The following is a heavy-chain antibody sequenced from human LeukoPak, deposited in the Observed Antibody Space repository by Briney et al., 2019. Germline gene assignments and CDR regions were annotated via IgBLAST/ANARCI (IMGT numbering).Heavy chain of an antibody. D-gene: IGHD3-9*01. J-gene: IGHJ4*02. CDR2: IGSSSPYI. Sequence: GGSLRLSCAASGFTFSSYSMNWVRQAPGKGLEWVSSIGSSSPYIYYADSLTGRFIISRDNSKNSLFLQMNSLVAEDTAVYYCSRDADILTAYSFDFWCQGTLVTVFS. CDR1: GFTFSSYS. V-gene: IGHV3-21*01. CDR3: SRDADILTAYSFDF.